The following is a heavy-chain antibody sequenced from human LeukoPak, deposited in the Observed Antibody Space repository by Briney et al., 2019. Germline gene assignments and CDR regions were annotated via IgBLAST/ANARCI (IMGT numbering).Heavy chain of an antibody. CDR1: GGSFSGYY. D-gene: IGHD2-15*01. V-gene: IGHV4-34*01. CDR3: ARGRRGGLAADNWFDP. CDR2: INHSGST. Sequence: PSDTLSLTCAVYGGSFSGYYWSWVRQPPVKGLEWIGEINHSGSTNYNPSLKSRVTISVDTSKNQFSLKLSSVTAADTAVYYCARGRRGGLAADNWFDPWGQGTLVTVSS. J-gene: IGHJ5*02.